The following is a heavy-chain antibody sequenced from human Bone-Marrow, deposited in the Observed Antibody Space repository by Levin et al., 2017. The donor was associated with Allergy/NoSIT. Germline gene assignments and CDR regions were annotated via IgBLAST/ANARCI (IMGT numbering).Heavy chain of an antibody. CDR3: AKGDLVGTTTKWFDP. CDR2: ISSSGSIT. J-gene: IGHJ5*02. CDR1: EFTFSSYT. V-gene: IGHV3-23*01. Sequence: LSLTCVGSEFTFSSYTMTWVRQAPGKGLEWVSLISSSGSITYYADSVKGRFTISRDNSKNTLYLQMNSLRVDDTAVYYCAKGDLVGTTTKWFDPWGQGTLVTVSS. D-gene: IGHD1-26*01.